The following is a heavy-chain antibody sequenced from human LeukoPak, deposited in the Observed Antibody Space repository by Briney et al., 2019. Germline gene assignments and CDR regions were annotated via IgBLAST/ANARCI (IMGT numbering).Heavy chain of an antibody. CDR1: GFTFDDYA. Sequence: GRSLRLSCAASGFTFDDYAMHWVRQAPGKGLEWVAVISYDGSNKYYADSVKGRFTISRDNSKNTLYLQMNSLRAEDTAVYYCAKDLTGATMFDYWGQGTLVTVSS. J-gene: IGHJ4*02. CDR3: AKDLTGATMFDY. CDR2: ISYDGSNK. D-gene: IGHD1-26*01. V-gene: IGHV3-30*18.